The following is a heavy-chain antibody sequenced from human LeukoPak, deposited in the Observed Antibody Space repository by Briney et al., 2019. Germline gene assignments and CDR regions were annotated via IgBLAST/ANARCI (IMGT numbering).Heavy chain of an antibody. CDR3: AKDGGGWYSSGWYYFDY. CDR1: GFTFSSYW. CDR2: IKQDGSEK. Sequence: GGSLRLYCAASGFTFSSYWMSWVRQAPGKGLEWVANIKQDGSEKYYVDSVKGRFTISRDNAKNSLYLQMNSLRAEDTAVYYCAKDGGGWYSSGWYYFDYWGQGTLVTVSS. J-gene: IGHJ4*02. V-gene: IGHV3-7*03. D-gene: IGHD6-19*01.